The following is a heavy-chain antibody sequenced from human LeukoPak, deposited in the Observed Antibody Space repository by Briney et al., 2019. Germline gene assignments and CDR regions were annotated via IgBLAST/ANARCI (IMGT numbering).Heavy chain of an antibody. J-gene: IGHJ5*02. V-gene: IGHV1-2*02. D-gene: IGHD3-9*01. CDR3: ARQPIMDYDILTLNWFDP. CDR2: INPNSGGT. CDR1: GYTFTGYY. Sequence: GASVKVSCKASGYTFTGYYMHWVRQAPGQGLEWMGWINPNSGGTNYAQKFQGRVTMTRDTSISTAYMELSRLGSDDTAVYYCARQPIMDYDILTLNWFDPWGQGTLVTVSS.